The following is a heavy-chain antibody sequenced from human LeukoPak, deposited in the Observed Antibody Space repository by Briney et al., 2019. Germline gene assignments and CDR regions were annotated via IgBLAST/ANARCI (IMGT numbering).Heavy chain of an antibody. CDR1: EFTFSAYW. J-gene: IGHJ4*02. Sequence: PGGSLRLSCAASEFTFSAYWMHWVRQAPGKGLVWVSRIRGDGSMTNYADSVKGRFTISRDNAKNTLYLQMNSLRLEDTAVYYYARENLAAAADYWGQGTVVTVSS. V-gene: IGHV3-74*01. D-gene: IGHD6-25*01. CDR2: IRGDGSMT. CDR3: ARENLAAAADY.